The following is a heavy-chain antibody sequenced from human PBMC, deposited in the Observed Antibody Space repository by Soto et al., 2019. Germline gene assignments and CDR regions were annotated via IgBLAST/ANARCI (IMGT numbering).Heavy chain of an antibody. D-gene: IGHD4-17*01. Sequence: EVQLLESGGGLVQPGGSLRLSCAASGFTFSSYAMSWVRQAPGKGLEWVSAISGSGGSTYYADSVKGRFTISRDNSKNTRYLQMTSLRAEDTAVYYCAKDLDYGDYAPAPTNWFDPWGQGTLVTVSS. CDR2: ISGSGGST. J-gene: IGHJ5*02. CDR1: GFTFSSYA. CDR3: AKDLDYGDYAPAPTNWFDP. V-gene: IGHV3-23*01.